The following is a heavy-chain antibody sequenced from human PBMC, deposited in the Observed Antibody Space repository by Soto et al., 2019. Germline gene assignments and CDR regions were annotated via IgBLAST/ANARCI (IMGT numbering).Heavy chain of an antibody. Sequence: SETLSLTCAVYGGSFSGYYWSWIRQPPGKGLEWIGEINHSGSTNYNPSLKSRVTISVDTSKNQFSLKLSSVTAADTAVYYCARGEVRYYYGSGSYDYWGQGTLVTVSS. CDR1: GGSFSGYY. D-gene: IGHD3-10*01. CDR2: INHSGST. J-gene: IGHJ4*02. V-gene: IGHV4-34*01. CDR3: ARGEVRYYYGSGSYDY.